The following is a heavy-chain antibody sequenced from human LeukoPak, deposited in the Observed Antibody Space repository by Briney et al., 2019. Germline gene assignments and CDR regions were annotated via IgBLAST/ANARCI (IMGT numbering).Heavy chain of an antibody. CDR1: GFSFSSYS. D-gene: IGHD3-10*01. CDR2: ISSTGTYM. CDR3: ARDPVRGALDGFDI. Sequence: GGSLRLSCAASGFSFSSYSMNWVRQAPGKGLEWVSSISSTGTYMYYADSVKGRFTISRDNAKNSLYLQMNSLRAEDTAVYYCARDPVRGALDGFDIWGQGTMVTVSS. V-gene: IGHV3-21*01. J-gene: IGHJ3*02.